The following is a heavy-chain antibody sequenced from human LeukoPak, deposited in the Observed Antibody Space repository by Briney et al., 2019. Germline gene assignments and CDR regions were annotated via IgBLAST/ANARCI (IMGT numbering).Heavy chain of an antibody. CDR3: AKSTEYSGWSPFDY. D-gene: IGHD6-19*01. V-gene: IGHV3-30*18. CDR1: GFTFSSYE. J-gene: IGHJ4*02. CDR2: ISYDGSNK. Sequence: GGSLRLSCAASGFTFSSYEMNWVRQAPGKGLEWVAVISYDGSNKYYGDSVKGRFTISRDNSKNTLYLQMNSLRAEDTAVYYCAKSTEYSGWSPFDYWGQGTLVTVSS.